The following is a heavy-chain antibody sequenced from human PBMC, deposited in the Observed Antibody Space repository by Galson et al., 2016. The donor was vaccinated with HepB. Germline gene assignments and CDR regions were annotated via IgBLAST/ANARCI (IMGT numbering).Heavy chain of an antibody. CDR3: ANARSVHLLLFDS. V-gene: IGHV3-23*01. D-gene: IGHD2-15*01. CDR1: GFTFSTYA. J-gene: IGHJ4*02. CDR2: ISGSGGNT. Sequence: SLRLSCAASGFTFSTYAMSWVRQAPGKGLEWASGISGSGGNTYYADSVKGRFTISRDNSKKTLYLQMNGLRAEDTAVYFCANARSVHLLLFDSWGQGNLVTVSS.